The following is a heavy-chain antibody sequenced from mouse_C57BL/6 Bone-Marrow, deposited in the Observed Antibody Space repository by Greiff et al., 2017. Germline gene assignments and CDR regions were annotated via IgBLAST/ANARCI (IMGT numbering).Heavy chain of an antibody. CDR3: ASYITLYAMDY. Sequence: EVQLQESGGGLVQPGGSLSLSCAASGFTFTDYYMSWVRQPPGKALEWLGFISNKANGYTTEYSASVKGRFTISSDNSQSILYLQMNALRAEDSATYCCASYITLYAMDYWGQGTSVTVSS. CDR1: GFTFTDYY. J-gene: IGHJ4*01. CDR2: ISNKANGYTT. V-gene: IGHV7-3*01.